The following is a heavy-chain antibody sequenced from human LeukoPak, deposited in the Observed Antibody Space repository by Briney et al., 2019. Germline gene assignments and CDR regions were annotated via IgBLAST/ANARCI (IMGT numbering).Heavy chain of an antibody. D-gene: IGHD6-19*01. V-gene: IGHV3-21*04. CDR2: IGGTGTSI. J-gene: IGHJ4*02. Sequence: PGGSLRLSCAASGFTFSTYSMNWVRQAPGKGLEWVSSIGGTGTSIYYADSVKGRFTIPRDNSKNTLYLQMNSLRAEDTAVYYCARVLRSNQIAVAGYDYWGQGTLVTVSS. CDR3: ARVLRSNQIAVAGYDY. CDR1: GFTFSTYS.